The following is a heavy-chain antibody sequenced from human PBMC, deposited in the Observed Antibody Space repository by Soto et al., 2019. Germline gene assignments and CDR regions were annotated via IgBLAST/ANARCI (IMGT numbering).Heavy chain of an antibody. Sequence: QVQLVESGGGVVQPGRSLRLSCAASGFAFSGYSMQWVRQPPGKGLEWVAVIKHDGSETYYADSVKGRFTVSKDDSKNTLYLQMNSLRPEDTARYHCARLGYGYSYGGGVDSWGQGALVIVSS. CDR3: ARLGYGYSYGGGVDS. CDR2: IKHDGSET. J-gene: IGHJ5*01. V-gene: IGHV3-30-3*01. CDR1: GFAFSGYS. D-gene: IGHD5-18*01.